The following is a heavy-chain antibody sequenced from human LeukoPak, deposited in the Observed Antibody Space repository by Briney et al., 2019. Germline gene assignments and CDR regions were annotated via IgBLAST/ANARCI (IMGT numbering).Heavy chain of an antibody. D-gene: IGHD4-17*01. CDR2: INPNSGGT. J-gene: IGHJ4*02. V-gene: IGHV1-2*02. Sequence: GASVKVSCKASGYTFTGYYMHWVRQAPGQVLEWMGWINPNSGGTNYAQKFQGRVTMTRDTSISTAYMELSRLRSDDTAVYYCARDVFLENAAQREQNDYGDYDYFPSGDYWGQGTLVTVSS. CDR1: GYTFTGYY. CDR3: ARDVFLENAAQREQNDYGDYDYFPSGDY.